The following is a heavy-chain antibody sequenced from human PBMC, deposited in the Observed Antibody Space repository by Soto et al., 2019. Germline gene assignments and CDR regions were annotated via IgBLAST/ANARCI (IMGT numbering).Heavy chain of an antibody. D-gene: IGHD3-16*02. J-gene: IGHJ6*02. CDR1: GYTSTSYG. CDR3: SAGALDYYGMDV. CDR2: IIPIFGTA. Sequence: SVKVSCKASGYTSTSYGISWVRQAPGQGLEWMGGIIPIFGTANYAQKFQGRVTITADESTSTAYMELSSLRSEDTAVYYCSAGALDYYGMDVWGQGTTVTVSS. V-gene: IGHV1-69*13.